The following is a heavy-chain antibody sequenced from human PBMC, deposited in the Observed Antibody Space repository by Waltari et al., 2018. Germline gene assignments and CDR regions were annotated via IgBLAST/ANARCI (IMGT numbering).Heavy chain of an antibody. CDR3: ARHGGVYAWDY. J-gene: IGHJ4*02. CDR1: GYSTSSGYY. V-gene: IGHV4-38-2*01. D-gene: IGHD3-16*01. Sequence: QVQLQEAGPGLVKPSETLSLTCAVSGYSTSSGYYWGWVRQPPGKGLEWIGSINHSKSTYYNPSLKSRGTILADTSTNQFALKLRSVTAADTAVYYCARHGGVYAWDYWGQGTLVIVSS. CDR2: INHSKST.